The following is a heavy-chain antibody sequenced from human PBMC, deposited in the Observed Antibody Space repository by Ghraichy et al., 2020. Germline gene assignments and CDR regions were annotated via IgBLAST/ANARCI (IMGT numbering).Heavy chain of an antibody. CDR3: ARSIAAAGDY. CDR1: GFTFSSHW. D-gene: IGHD6-13*01. V-gene: IGHV3-7*01. J-gene: IGHJ4*02. Sequence: GESLNISCAASGFTFSSHWMSWVRQAPGKGLEWVANINQDGSEIYYVDSVKGRFTISRDNAKNSLYLQMNSLRAEDTAVYYCARSIAAAGDYWGQGTLVTVSS. CDR2: INQDGSEI.